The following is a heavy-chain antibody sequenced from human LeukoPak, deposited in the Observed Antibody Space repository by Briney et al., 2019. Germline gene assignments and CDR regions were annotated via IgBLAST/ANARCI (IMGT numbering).Heavy chain of an antibody. CDR2: IYYSGST. V-gene: IGHV4-59*01. Sequence: SETLSLTCTVSGGSISSYYWSWIRQPPGKGLEWIGYIYYSGSTNYNPSLKSRVTISVDTSKNQFSLKLSSVTAADTAVYYCARDSGSIVGATMGWFDPWGQGTLVTVSS. CDR1: GGSISSYY. J-gene: IGHJ5*02. CDR3: ARDSGSIVGATMGWFDP. D-gene: IGHD1-26*01.